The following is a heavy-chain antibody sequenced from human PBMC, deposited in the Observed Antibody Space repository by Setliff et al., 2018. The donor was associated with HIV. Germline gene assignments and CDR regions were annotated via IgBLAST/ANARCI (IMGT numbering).Heavy chain of an antibody. CDR3: ARDLVAVANTFYYYYMDV. J-gene: IGHJ6*03. Sequence: WASVKVSCKASGYTFTGYYMHWVRQAPGQGLEWMGWINPNSGGTNYAQNFQGRVTMTRDTSISTAYMELSRLRSDDTAVYYCARDLVAVANTFYYYYMDVWGKGTTVTVSS. V-gene: IGHV1-2*02. D-gene: IGHD6-19*01. CDR1: GYTFTGYY. CDR2: INPNSGGT.